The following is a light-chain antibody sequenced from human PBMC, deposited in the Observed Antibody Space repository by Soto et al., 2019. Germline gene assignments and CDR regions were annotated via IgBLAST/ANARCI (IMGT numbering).Light chain of an antibody. CDR2: AAS. CDR3: QQSYSTPIT. Sequence: DIQMTQSPSFPSASVGDRVTITCRASQSISSYLNWYQQKPGKAPKLLIYAASSLQSGVPSRFSGSGSGTDFTLTISSLQPEDFATYYCQQSYSTPITFGQGTRLEIK. CDR1: QSISSY. J-gene: IGKJ5*01. V-gene: IGKV1-39*01.